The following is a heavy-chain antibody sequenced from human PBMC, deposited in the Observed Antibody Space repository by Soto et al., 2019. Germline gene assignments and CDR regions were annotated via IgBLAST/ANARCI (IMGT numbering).Heavy chain of an antibody. V-gene: IGHV1-8*01. CDR3: ARGHKDIVVVVAADAFDI. Sequence: ASVKVSCKASGYTFTSYDINWVRQATGQGLEWMGWMNPNSGNTGYAQKFQGRVTMTRNTSISTAYMELSSLRSEDTAVYYCARGHKDIVVVVAADAFDIWGQGTMVTVSS. J-gene: IGHJ3*02. D-gene: IGHD2-15*01. CDR2: MNPNSGNT. CDR1: GYTFTSYD.